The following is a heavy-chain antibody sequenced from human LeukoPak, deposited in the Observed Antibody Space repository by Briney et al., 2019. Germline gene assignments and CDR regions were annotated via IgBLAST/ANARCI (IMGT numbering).Heavy chain of an antibody. Sequence: ASVKVSCKACGYTFTSYYMHWVRQAPGQGLEWMGIINPSGGSTSYAQKFQGRVTMTRDTSTSTVYMELSSLRSEDTAVYYCASILGSGNWFDPWGQGTLVTVSS. V-gene: IGHV1-46*03. D-gene: IGHD2-21*01. CDR3: ASILGSGNWFDP. CDR1: GYTFTSYY. J-gene: IGHJ5*02. CDR2: INPSGGST.